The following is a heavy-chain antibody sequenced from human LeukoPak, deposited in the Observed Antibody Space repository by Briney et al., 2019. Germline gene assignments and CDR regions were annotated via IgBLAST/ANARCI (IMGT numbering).Heavy chain of an antibody. CDR1: GFTFSSYW. V-gene: IGHV3-74*01. CDR3: TRDLYYYGGSGYVRFDS. CDR2: INSDGSIT. D-gene: IGHD3-22*01. J-gene: IGHJ4*02. Sequence: GGSLRLSCAASGFTFSSYWMYWVRQAPGKGLVWVSRINSDGSITNYADSVKGRFTISRDNAKSTLYLQMNSLRAEDTAVYYCTRDLYYYGGSGYVRFDSWGQGTLVTVSS.